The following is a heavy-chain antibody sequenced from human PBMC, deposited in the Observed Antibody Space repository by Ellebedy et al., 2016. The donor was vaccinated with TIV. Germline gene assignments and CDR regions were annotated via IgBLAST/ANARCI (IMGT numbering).Heavy chain of an antibody. V-gene: IGHV1-2*04. CDR3: ARGGSSNWYEAFDF. D-gene: IGHD6-13*01. CDR1: GYTFTDYY. J-gene: IGHJ4*02. Sequence: AASVKVSCKASGYTFTDYYLHWVRQAPGQGLEWLGWLNPNSGGTNFAQKFHGWVTLTIDTTITTAYMELRSLTSDDTATAVFYCARGGSSNWYEAFDFWGQGTLVTASS. CDR2: LNPNSGGT.